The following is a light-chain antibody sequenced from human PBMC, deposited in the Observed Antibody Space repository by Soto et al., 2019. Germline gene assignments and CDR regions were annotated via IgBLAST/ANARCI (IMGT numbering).Light chain of an antibody. CDR2: DVS. CDR3: CSYAGSNTLV. CDR1: NSDVGGYNY. V-gene: IGLV2-11*01. Sequence: QSALTQPRSVSGSPGQSVTISCTGTNSDVGGYNYVSWYQQHPDKAPKVMIYDVSKRPSGVTDRFSGSKSGNTASLTISGLQAEDEADYYCCSYAGSNTLVFGGGTKVTVL. J-gene: IGLJ2*01.